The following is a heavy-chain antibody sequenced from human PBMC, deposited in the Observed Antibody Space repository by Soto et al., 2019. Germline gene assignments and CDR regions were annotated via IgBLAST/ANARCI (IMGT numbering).Heavy chain of an antibody. CDR2: IKGDGSEK. V-gene: IGHV3-7*05. CDR3: ARNSGWYRLDF. J-gene: IGHJ4*02. D-gene: IGHD6-19*01. Sequence: EVQLVESGGGLVQSGGSLRLSCAASGFTFSNYWMTWVRQAPGKGLEWVANIKGDGSEKDSGDSVKGRFTISRDNAENSLFLQMNSLTAADTAIYYGARNSGWYRLDFWGQGALVTVSS. CDR1: GFTFSNYW.